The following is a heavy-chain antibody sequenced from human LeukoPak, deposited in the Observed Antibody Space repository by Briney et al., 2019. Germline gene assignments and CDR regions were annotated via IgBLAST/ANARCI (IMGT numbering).Heavy chain of an antibody. V-gene: IGHV2-70*01. CDR1: GFSLSTSGMC. D-gene: IGHD3-3*01. CDR2: IYWDDDK. Sequence: SGPALVKPTQTLTLTCTFSGFSLSTSGMCVSWIRQPPGKALEWLALIYWDDDKYYSTSLKTRLTISKDTSKNQMVVTMTNMDPVDTATYYCARMQSAYDAFDIWGQGTMVTVSS. J-gene: IGHJ3*02. CDR3: ARMQSAYDAFDI.